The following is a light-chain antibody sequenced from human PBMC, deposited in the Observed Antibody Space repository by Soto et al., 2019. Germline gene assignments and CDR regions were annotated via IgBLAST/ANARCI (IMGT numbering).Light chain of an antibody. CDR3: EQYNVWPLT. J-gene: IGKJ4*01. CDR2: VAS. Sequence: EIVMTQSPATLSVSPGERATLSCRASQSVSSNLAWYQQQPGQTPKLLIYVASTRSTGIPARLSGSGSGAAFTLTISSRQTEDFAVYYWEQYNVWPLTFGGGTKVEFK. CDR1: QSVSSN. V-gene: IGKV3-15*01.